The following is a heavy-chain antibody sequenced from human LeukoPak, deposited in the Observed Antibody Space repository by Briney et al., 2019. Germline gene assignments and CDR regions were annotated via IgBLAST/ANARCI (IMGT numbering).Heavy chain of an antibody. Sequence: SETLSLTCTVSGGSISSYYRSWIRQPPGKGLEWIGYIYYSGSTNYNPSLKSRVTISVDTSKNQFSLKLSSVTAADTAVYYCARVTGPWFDPWGQGTLVTVSS. CDR1: GGSISSYY. CDR3: ARVTGPWFDP. J-gene: IGHJ5*02. CDR2: IYYSGST. V-gene: IGHV4-59*01. D-gene: IGHD5-18*01.